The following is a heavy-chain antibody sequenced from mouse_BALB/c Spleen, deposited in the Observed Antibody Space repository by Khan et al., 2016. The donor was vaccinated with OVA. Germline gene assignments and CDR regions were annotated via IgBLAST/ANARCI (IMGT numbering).Heavy chain of an antibody. J-gene: IGHJ3*01. CDR3: TRSGYGSFAY. D-gene: IGHD2-2*01. CDR2: INPSNGGT. CDR1: GYTFTSYY. V-gene: IGHV1S81*02. Sequence: QVQLKESGAELVKPGASVRLSCTASGYTFTSYYLYWVKQRPGQGLEWIGDINPSNGGTNFNEKFKTKATLTVDKSSSTAYMQLNSLTSEDSAVYYCTRSGYGSFAYWGQGTLVTVSA.